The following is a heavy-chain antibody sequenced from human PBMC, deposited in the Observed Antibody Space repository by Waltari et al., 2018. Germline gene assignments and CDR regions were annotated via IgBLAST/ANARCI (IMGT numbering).Heavy chain of an antibody. CDR3: ARHIVVVIASPDYPDAFDI. J-gene: IGHJ3*02. CDR1: GGSISSSSYY. Sequence: QLQLQESGPGLVKPSETLSLTCTVSGGSISSSSYYWGWIRQPPGKGLEWIGSIYYRGGTYYNPALKSRVTISVDTSKNQFSLKLSSGTAADTAVYYCARHIVVVIASPDYPDAFDIWGQGTMVTVSS. CDR2: IYYRGGT. V-gene: IGHV4-39*07. D-gene: IGHD2-21*01.